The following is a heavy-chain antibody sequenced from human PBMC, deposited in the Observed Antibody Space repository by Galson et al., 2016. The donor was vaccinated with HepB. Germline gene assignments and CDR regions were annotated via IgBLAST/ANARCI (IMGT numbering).Heavy chain of an antibody. V-gene: IGHV1-24*01. D-gene: IGHD3-22*01. J-gene: IGHJ3*01. Sequence: SVKVSCKVSGYTLTELFMHWVRQAPGNGLEWMGGFDPKDDKTIYAQNFQGRVTMTEDTATDTAYMELSSLRSEDTAVYFCATSYYYDSSGFRDAFDLWGQGTMVTVSS. CDR2: FDPKDDKT. CDR3: ATSYYYDSSGFRDAFDL. CDR1: GYTLTELF.